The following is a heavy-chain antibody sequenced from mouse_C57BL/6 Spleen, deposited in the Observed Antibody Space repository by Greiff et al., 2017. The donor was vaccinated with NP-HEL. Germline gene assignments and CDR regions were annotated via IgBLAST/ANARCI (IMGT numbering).Heavy chain of an antibody. V-gene: IGHV5-4*01. CDR2: ISDGGSYT. Sequence: EVKLEESGGGLVKPGGSLKLSCAASGFTFSSYAMSWVRQTPEKRLEWVATISDGGSYTYYPDNVKGRFTISRDNAKNNLYLQMSHLKSEDTAMYYCARDTLYYSNYGGVFDYWGQGTTLTVSS. J-gene: IGHJ2*01. CDR1: GFTFSSYA. CDR3: ARDTLYYSNYGGVFDY. D-gene: IGHD2-5*01.